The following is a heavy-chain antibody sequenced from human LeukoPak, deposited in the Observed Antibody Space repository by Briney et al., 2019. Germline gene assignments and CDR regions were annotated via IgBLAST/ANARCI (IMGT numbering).Heavy chain of an antibody. CDR1: GGSISSYY. V-gene: IGHV4-59*01. Sequence: SETLSLTCTVPGGSISSYYWSWFRQPPGKGLEWIGYIYYSGSTNYNPSLKSRVTISVDTSKNQFSLKLSSVTAADTAVYYCARGGSLRPFDYWGQGTLVTVSS. CDR3: ARGGSLRPFDY. J-gene: IGHJ4*02. D-gene: IGHD3-3*01. CDR2: IYYSGST.